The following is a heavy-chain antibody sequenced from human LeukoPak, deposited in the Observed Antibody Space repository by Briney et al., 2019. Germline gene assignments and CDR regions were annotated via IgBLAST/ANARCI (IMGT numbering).Heavy chain of an antibody. Sequence: GGSLRLSCAGAEFTLSNYWMSWVRQAPGKGLEWVANIRQDGNEKYYVDSVKGRFTISRDNAKNSLYLQMNSLRAEDTAVYYCARSVNYYDSSGYYLWGQGTLVTVSS. V-gene: IGHV3-7*05. J-gene: IGHJ4*02. CDR3: ARSVNYYDSSGYYL. CDR2: IRQDGNEK. D-gene: IGHD3-22*01. CDR1: EFTLSNYW.